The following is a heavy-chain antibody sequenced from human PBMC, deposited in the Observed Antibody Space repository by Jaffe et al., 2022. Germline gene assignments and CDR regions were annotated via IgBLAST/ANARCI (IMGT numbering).Heavy chain of an antibody. Sequence: QVQLQESGPGLVKPSGTLSLTCAVSGGSISSSNWWSWIRQPPGKGLEWIGEIYHSGSTNYNPSLKSRVTISVDKSKNQFSLKLSSVTAADTAVYYCASDYDYVWGSYRSFDYWGQGTLVTVSS. J-gene: IGHJ4*02. D-gene: IGHD3-16*02. CDR1: GGSISSSNW. CDR3: ASDYDYVWGSYRSFDY. CDR2: IYHSGST. V-gene: IGHV4-4*02.